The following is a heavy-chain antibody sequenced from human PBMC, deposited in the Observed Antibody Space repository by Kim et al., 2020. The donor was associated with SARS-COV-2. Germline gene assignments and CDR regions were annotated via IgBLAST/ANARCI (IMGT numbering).Heavy chain of an antibody. Sequence: SVNGQFTISRDNAKNSLYLQMNSLWAEDTALYYCAKDFWAGEFSSTSCYDVWGQGTTVTVSS. V-gene: IGHV3-9*01. CDR3: AKDFWAGEFSSTSCYDV. J-gene: IGHJ6*02. D-gene: IGHD2-2*01.